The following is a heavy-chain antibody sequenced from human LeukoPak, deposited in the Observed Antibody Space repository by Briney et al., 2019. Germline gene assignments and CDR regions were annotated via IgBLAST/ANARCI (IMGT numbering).Heavy chain of an antibody. V-gene: IGHV4-34*01. J-gene: IGHJ4*02. D-gene: IGHD3-22*01. CDR3: ARAGDRSGYSDY. Sequence: KPSETLSLTCAVYGGSFSGYYWSWMRQPPGKGLEWIGEINHSGSTNYNPSLKSRVTISVDTSKNQFSLKLSSVTAADTAVYYCARAGDRSGYSDYWGQGTLVTVSS. CDR1: GGSFSGYY. CDR2: INHSGST.